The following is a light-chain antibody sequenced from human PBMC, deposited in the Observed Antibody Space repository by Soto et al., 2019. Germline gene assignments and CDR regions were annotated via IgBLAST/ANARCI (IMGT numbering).Light chain of an antibody. CDR2: EVS. J-gene: IGKJ3*01. Sequence: DLVMTQTPLSLSVTPGQPASISCKSSQSLLHSNGVTFLYWYLQKPGHPPQLLIYEVSKRFSGVPDRFSGSGSGTDFTLKISRVEAEDVGVYYCMQSIQLRTFGPGTKVDIK. CDR3: MQSIQLRT. V-gene: IGKV2D-29*01. CDR1: QSLLHSNGVTF.